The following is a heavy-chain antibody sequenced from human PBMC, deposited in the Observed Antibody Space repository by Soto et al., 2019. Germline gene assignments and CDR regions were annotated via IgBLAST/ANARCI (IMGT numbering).Heavy chain of an antibody. CDR3: ARGGYTYGVFEY. CDR2: IYSGGST. CDR1: GLTVSSSY. J-gene: IGHJ4*02. V-gene: IGHV3-53*01. Sequence: GGSLRVSCASSGLTVSSSYMSWVRQAPGKGLEWVSIIYSGGSTYYADSVKGRFTISRDNSKNTLFLDMSSLRAEDTAVYYCARGGYTYGVFEYWGQGTLVTVSS. D-gene: IGHD5-18*01.